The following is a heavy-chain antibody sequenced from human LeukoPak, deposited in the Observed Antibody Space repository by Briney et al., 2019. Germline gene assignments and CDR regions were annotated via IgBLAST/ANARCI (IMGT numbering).Heavy chain of an antibody. CDR2: ISSSGSTI. D-gene: IGHD1-26*01. Sequence: PGGSLRLSCAASGFTFSDYYMSWIRQAPGKGLEWVSYISSSGSTIYYADSVKGRFTISRDNAKNSLYLQMNSLRAEDTAVYYCARDPKPIVGASFFDYWGQGTLVTVSS. CDR1: GFTFSDYY. CDR3: ARDPKPIVGASFFDY. J-gene: IGHJ4*02. V-gene: IGHV3-11*01.